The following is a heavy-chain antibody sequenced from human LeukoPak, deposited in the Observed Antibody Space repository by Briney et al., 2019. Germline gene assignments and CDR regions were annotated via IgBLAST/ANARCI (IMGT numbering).Heavy chain of an antibody. V-gene: IGHV4-39*01. CDR1: GGSVSSSIYY. D-gene: IGHD6-13*01. CDR3: ARHGTPIAAAGRIFDS. Sequence: PSETLSLTCTVSGGSVSSSIYYWGWIRQPPGKGLEWIGSIYYSGSTYYNPSLKSRVTISVDTSQNQFSLKLSSVTAADTAVYYCARHGTPIAAAGRIFDSWGQGTLVTVSP. J-gene: IGHJ4*02. CDR2: IYYSGST.